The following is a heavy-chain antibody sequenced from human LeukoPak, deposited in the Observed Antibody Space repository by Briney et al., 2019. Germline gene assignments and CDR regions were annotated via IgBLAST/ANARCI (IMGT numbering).Heavy chain of an antibody. Sequence: GGSLRLSCAASGFTFSDAWMTWVRQAPGKGLKWVSSISAAGSYIYYANSVKGRFTISRDNAEGSLYLQMNSLTPEDTAVYYCARDGLLAYCGGNCSGVFDIWGQGTMVAVSS. CDR1: GFTFSDAW. V-gene: IGHV3-21*01. CDR2: ISAAGSYI. D-gene: IGHD2-21*01. J-gene: IGHJ3*02. CDR3: ARDGLLAYCGGNCSGVFDI.